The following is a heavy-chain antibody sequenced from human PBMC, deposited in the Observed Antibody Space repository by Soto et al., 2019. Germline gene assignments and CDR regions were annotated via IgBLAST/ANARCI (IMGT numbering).Heavy chain of an antibody. V-gene: IGHV4-34*01. CDR1: GGSFSGYY. CDR2: INHSGST. CDR3: ARELGYCSGGSCFRYYYYGMDV. Sequence: SETLSLTCAVYGGSFSGYYWSWIRQPPGKGLEWIGEINHSGSTNYNPSLKSRVTISVDTSKNQFPLKLSSVTAADTAVYYCARELGYCSGGSCFRYYYYGMDVWGQGTTVTVSS. D-gene: IGHD2-15*01. J-gene: IGHJ6*02.